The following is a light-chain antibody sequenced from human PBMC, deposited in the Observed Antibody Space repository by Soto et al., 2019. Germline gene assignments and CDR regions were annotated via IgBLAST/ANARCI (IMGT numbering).Light chain of an antibody. Sequence: EVVMTQSPVTLSVSPGERATLSCRASQSVSSNLAWYQQKPGQAPRLLIYGASTRATGIPARFSGSGSGTDFTLTISSLEPEDFAVYYCQQRSNWPPITFGQGTRLEIK. V-gene: IGKV3-11*01. J-gene: IGKJ5*01. CDR3: QQRSNWPPIT. CDR2: GAS. CDR1: QSVSSN.